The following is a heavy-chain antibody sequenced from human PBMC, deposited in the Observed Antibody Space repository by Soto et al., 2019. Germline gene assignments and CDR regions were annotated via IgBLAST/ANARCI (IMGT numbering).Heavy chain of an antibody. V-gene: IGHV1-18*01. D-gene: IGHD3-10*01. Sequence: QVQLVQSGPEVKKPGASVKVSCKASGNTFASHGFSWVRQAPGQGLEWMGWISGFNGQTNYALKFQGRVTLTTDTPTSTAYMELRSLRSDDTAVYFCARVGPRGVAVVRDYWGQGTLVTVSS. CDR3: ARVGPRGVAVVRDY. J-gene: IGHJ4*02. CDR1: GNTFASHG. CDR2: ISGFNGQT.